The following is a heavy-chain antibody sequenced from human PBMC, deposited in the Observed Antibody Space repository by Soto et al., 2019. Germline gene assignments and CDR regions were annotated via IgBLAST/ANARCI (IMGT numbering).Heavy chain of an antibody. CDR1: GYTFTGHY. CDR2: SNPNSGGT. D-gene: IGHD6-6*01. V-gene: IGHV1-2*02. J-gene: IGHJ4*02. CDR3: ARDSNNTSSVCHY. Sequence: QVQLVQSGAEVKKPGASVKVSCKASGYTFTGHYVHWVRQAPGQGLEWMGWSNPNSGGTNYAQRFQGRVTMTRDTSISTAYMELSRLTSDDTAVYYCARDSNNTSSVCHYWGQGTLVTVSS.